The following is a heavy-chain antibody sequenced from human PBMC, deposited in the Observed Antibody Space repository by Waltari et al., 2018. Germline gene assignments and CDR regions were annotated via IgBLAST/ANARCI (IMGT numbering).Heavy chain of an antibody. CDR3: AKDAFGNTYLDF. CDR2: IWFDGSDN. Sequence: QVNLVESGGGVVQPGGSLRLSCATSGFTFSNFGMHWVRQAPGKGGGWVAFIWFDGSDNFYADPVRGRFNIARDNSARTLYLDMDSLRLDDTAMYYCAKDAFGNTYLDFWGQGTLVTVSS. J-gene: IGHJ4*02. D-gene: IGHD2-2*02. CDR1: GFTFSNFG. V-gene: IGHV3-30*02.